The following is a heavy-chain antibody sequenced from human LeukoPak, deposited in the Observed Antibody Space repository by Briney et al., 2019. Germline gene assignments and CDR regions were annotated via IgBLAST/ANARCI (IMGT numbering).Heavy chain of an antibody. CDR2: INPSGGST. D-gene: IGHD6-13*01. CDR3: ARDLAGSSSWLRRPYDY. V-gene: IGHV1-46*01. Sequence: ASVKVSCNASGSPFTSYYMHWVRQAPGQGLEWRGIINPSGGSTSYAQKFQGRVTMTRDTSTSTVYMELSSLRSEDTAVYYCARDLAGSSSWLRRPYDYWGQGTLVTVSS. CDR1: GSPFTSYY. J-gene: IGHJ4*02.